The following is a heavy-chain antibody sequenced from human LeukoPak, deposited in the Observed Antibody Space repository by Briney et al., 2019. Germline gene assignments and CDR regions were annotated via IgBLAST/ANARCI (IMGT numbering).Heavy chain of an antibody. CDR1: GFTFSSYS. CDR3: ARDNIPYYYDSSGYSRGIAFDI. CDR2: ISSSSSYI. J-gene: IGHJ3*02. Sequence: PGGSLRLSCAASGFTFSSYSMNWVRQAPGKGLEWVSSISSSSSYIYYADLVKGRFTISRDNAKNSLYLQMNGLRAEDTAVYYCARDNIPYYYDSSGYSRGIAFDIWGQGTMVTVSS. D-gene: IGHD3-22*01. V-gene: IGHV3-21*01.